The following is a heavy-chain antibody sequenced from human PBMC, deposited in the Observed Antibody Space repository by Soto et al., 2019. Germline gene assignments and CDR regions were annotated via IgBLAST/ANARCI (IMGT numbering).Heavy chain of an antibody. CDR2: ISHSGTA. CDR3: ARDTIGGPYDFWH. J-gene: IGHJ4*02. D-gene: IGHD3-3*01. V-gene: IGHV3-66*01. Sequence: EVQLVESGGGLVQPGGSLRLSCAASGFTVSSHYMTWIRQAPGKGLEWVSVISHSGTAYYADSVKGRFTISRDSSMNMRFLQMSRLRAEDTAVYHCARDTIGGPYDFWHGGQGTLVTVSS. CDR1: GFTVSSHY.